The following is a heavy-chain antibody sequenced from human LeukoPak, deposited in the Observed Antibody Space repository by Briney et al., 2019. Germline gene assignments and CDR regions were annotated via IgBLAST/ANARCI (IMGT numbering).Heavy chain of an antibody. Sequence: SETLSLTCAVCGGSFSGYYRSWIRQPPGKGLEWIGEINHSGSTNYNPSLKSRVTISVDTSKNQFSLKLSSVTAADTAVYYCARLPGIAAAGTRGLGWYFDLWGRGTLVTVSS. D-gene: IGHD6-13*01. CDR1: GGSFSGYY. J-gene: IGHJ2*01. CDR3: ARLPGIAAAGTRGLGWYFDL. V-gene: IGHV4-34*01. CDR2: INHSGST.